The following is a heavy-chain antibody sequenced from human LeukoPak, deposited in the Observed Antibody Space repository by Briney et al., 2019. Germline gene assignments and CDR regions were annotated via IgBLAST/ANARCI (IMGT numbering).Heavy chain of an antibody. CDR3: ARKSGYDADDYRMYYFDY. V-gene: IGHV1-69*04. J-gene: IGHJ4*02. CDR2: IIPILGIA. D-gene: IGHD5-12*01. Sequence: SVKVSCKASGGTFSSYAISWVRQAPGQGLEWMGRIIPILGIASYAQKFQGRVTITADKSTSTAYMELSSLRSEDTAVYYCARKSGYDADDYRMYYFDYWGQGTLVTVSS. CDR1: GGTFSSYA.